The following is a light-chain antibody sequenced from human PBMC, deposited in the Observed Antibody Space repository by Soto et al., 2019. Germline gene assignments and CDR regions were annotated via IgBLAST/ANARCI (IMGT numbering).Light chain of an antibody. Sequence: QSVLTQPASVSRSPGQSITISCTGTSSDVGSYNLVSWYQQHPGKAPKLMIYEVSKRPSGVSNRFSGSKSGNTASLTISGLQAEDEADYYCCSYAGSSTFLAFGGGTKLTVL. V-gene: IGLV2-23*02. CDR2: EVS. CDR1: SSDVGSYNL. CDR3: CSYAGSSTFLA. J-gene: IGLJ2*01.